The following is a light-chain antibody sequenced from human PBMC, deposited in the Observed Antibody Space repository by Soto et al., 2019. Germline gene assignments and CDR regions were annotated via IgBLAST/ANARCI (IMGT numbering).Light chain of an antibody. CDR3: GTWDSSLSVVV. CDR2: DSI. Sequence: QSVLTRPPSVSAAPGQKVTISCSGSKSNIGNNYVSWYQQLPGTAPKVVIYDSINRPSGIPDRFSGSKSGTSATLGITGLQTGDDADYYCGTWDSSLSVVVFGTGTKVTVL. V-gene: IGLV1-51*01. J-gene: IGLJ1*01. CDR1: KSNIGNNY.